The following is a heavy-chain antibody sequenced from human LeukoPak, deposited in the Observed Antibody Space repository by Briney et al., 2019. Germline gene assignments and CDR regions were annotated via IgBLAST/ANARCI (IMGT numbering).Heavy chain of an antibody. V-gene: IGHV4-61*05. Sequence: SETLSLTCTVSGGSISSSNYYWGWIRQPPGKGLEWIGYIYYSGSTNYNPSLKSRVTISVDTSKNQFSLKLSSVTAADTAVYYCARLIFIAAAGRGGWFDPWGQGTLVTVSS. J-gene: IGHJ5*02. CDR1: GGSISSSNYY. CDR3: ARLIFIAAAGRGGWFDP. CDR2: IYYSGST. D-gene: IGHD6-13*01.